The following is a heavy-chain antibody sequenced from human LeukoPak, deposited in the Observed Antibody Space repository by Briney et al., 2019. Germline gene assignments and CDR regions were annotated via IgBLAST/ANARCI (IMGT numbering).Heavy chain of an antibody. V-gene: IGHV3-23*01. Sequence: GGSLRLSCAASGFTFSSYAMSWVRQTPGKGLEWVSVISGTGGSTYYADSVKGRFTISRDDAKNSLYLQMNSLRAEDTAVYYCARDLIAAAGTSFDYWGQGTLVTVSS. CDR2: ISGTGGST. D-gene: IGHD6-13*01. CDR1: GFTFSSYA. CDR3: ARDLIAAAGTSFDY. J-gene: IGHJ4*02.